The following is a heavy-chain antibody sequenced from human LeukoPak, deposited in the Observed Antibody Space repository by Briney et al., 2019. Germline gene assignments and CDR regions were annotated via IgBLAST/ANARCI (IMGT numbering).Heavy chain of an antibody. J-gene: IGHJ4*02. CDR2: ISSSSSTI. Sequence: GGSVMLSWSASGFTFSSYSMNWVRQAPGKGLEWVSYISSSSSTIYYADSVKGRFTISRDIAKNSLYLQTNSLRAEDMAVYYCARDGDGSRRLDYWGQGTLVTVSS. V-gene: IGHV3-48*04. CDR1: GFTFSSYS. CDR3: ARDGDGSRRLDY. D-gene: IGHD5-24*01.